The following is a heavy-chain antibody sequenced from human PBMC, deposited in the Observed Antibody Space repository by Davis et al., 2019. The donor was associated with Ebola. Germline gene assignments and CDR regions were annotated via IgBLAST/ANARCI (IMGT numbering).Heavy chain of an antibody. CDR1: VCTFISYA. CDR3: ARGGGSYSYRY. D-gene: IGHD1-26*01. CDR2: SIPILGIA. J-gene: IGHJ4*02. Sequence: SSVNVSCMASVCTFISYAISWVRQAPGQWLEWMGRSIPILGIANYAQKLQGRVTMTTDTSTSTAYMELRSLRSDDTAVYYCARGGGSYSYRYWGQGTLVIVSS. V-gene: IGHV1-69*04.